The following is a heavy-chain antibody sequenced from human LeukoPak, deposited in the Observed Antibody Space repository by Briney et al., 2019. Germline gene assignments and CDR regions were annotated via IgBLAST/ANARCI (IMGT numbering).Heavy chain of an antibody. CDR1: GYTFTSYA. CDR3: AREVQWYYALGWFDP. D-gene: IGHD2/OR15-2a*01. CDR2: INAGNGNT. J-gene: IGHJ5*02. V-gene: IGHV1-3*01. Sequence: ASVKVSCKASGYTFTSYAMHWVRQAPGQRLEWMGWINAGNGNTKYSQKFQGRVTITRDTSASTAYMELSSLRSEDTAVYYCAREVQWYYALGWFDPWGQGTLVTVSS.